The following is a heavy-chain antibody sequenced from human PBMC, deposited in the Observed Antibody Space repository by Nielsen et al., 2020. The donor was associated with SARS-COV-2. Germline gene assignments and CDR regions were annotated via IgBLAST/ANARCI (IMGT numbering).Heavy chain of an antibody. J-gene: IGHJ4*02. CDR2: ISGSGGST. V-gene: IGHV3-23*01. CDR1: GFTFSSYA. Sequence: GESLKISCAASGFTFSSYAMSWVRQAPGKGLEWVSAISGSGGSTYYADSVKGRFTISRDNSKNTLYLQMNSLRAEDTAVYYCAKGGTGSYYDYFDYWGQGTLVTVSS. CDR3: AKGGTGSYYDYFDY. D-gene: IGHD1-26*01.